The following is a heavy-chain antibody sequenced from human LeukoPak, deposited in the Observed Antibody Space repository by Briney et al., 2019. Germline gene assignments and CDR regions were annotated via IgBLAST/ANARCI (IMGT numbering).Heavy chain of an antibody. Sequence: PGGSLRLSCVASGFTFTSNWMSWVRPAPGRGLEWVATIKKDGSEKYYVDSVKGRWPSSRDNAKNSLYLQMNSLRAEDTAVYYCAGPATYYDFWSGLNWGQGTLVTVSS. CDR3: AGPATYYDFWSGLN. D-gene: IGHD3-3*01. CDR2: IKKDGSEK. J-gene: IGHJ4*02. CDR1: GFTFTSNW. V-gene: IGHV3-7*01.